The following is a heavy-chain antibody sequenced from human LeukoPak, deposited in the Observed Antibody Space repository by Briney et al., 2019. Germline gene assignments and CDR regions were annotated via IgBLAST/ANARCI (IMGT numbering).Heavy chain of an antibody. CDR2: INHSGST. V-gene: IGHV4-34*01. CDR3: ARPRPFSPYRYYDSSGYYYNPFDY. J-gene: IGHJ4*02. CDR1: CGSFSGYY. D-gene: IGHD3-22*01. Sequence: SETLSLTCAVYCGSFSGYYWSWVRQPPGKGLEWIGEINHSGSTNYNPSLKSRVTISVDTSKNQFSLKLSSVTAADTAVYYCARPRPFSPYRYYDSSGYYYNPFDYWGQGTLVTVSS.